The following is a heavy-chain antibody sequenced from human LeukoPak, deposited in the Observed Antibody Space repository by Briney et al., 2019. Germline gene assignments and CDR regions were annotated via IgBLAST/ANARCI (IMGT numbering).Heavy chain of an antibody. Sequence: GESLKISCKGSGYSFTSCWIVWVRQMPGKGLEWMGIIFPGDSDTKYSPSFQGQVTISADKSISTAYLQWSSLTASDTAMYYCARTGREYFDTSGPFDYWGQGTLVTVSS. J-gene: IGHJ4*02. CDR2: IFPGDSDT. CDR1: GYSFTSCW. CDR3: ARTGREYFDTSGPFDY. D-gene: IGHD3-22*01. V-gene: IGHV5-51*01.